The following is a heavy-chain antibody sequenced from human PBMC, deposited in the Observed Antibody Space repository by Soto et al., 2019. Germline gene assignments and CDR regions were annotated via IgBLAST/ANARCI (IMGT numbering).Heavy chain of an antibody. CDR1: GFTFSTYS. CDR3: ARYDSSGYCWRYYYYGMDV. J-gene: IGHJ6*02. Sequence: GGSLRLSCAASGFTFSTYSMNWVRQAPGKGLEWVSSISDSSSYIYYADSVKGRFTISRDNAENSLYLQMNSLRAEDTAVYYCARYDSSGYCWRYYYYGMDVWGQGTTVTVSS. V-gene: IGHV3-21*01. CDR2: ISDSSSYI. D-gene: IGHD3-22*01.